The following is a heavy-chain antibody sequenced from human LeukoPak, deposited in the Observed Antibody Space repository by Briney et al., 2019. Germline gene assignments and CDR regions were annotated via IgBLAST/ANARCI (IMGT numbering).Heavy chain of an antibody. D-gene: IGHD1-26*01. CDR1: GYTFTSYY. V-gene: IGHV1-46*01. CDR2: INPSGGST. Sequence: ASVKVSCKASGYTFTSYYMHWVRQAPGQGLEWMGIINPSGGSTSYAQKFQGRVTMTRDTSTSTAYMELSSLRSEDTAVYYCARGRTAWGYYYYYMDVWGKGTTVTVSS. CDR3: ARGRTAWGYYYYYMDV. J-gene: IGHJ6*03.